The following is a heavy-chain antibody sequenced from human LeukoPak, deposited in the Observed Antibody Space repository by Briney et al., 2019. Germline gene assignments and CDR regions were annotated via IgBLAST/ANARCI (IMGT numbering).Heavy chain of an antibody. CDR3: ARHILANSGTAARPVLFSP. CDR2: IYYSGST. V-gene: IGHV4-39*01. J-gene: IGHJ5*02. Sequence: SETLSLTCTVSGGSISTSSYYWGWIRQPPGKGLEWIGSIYYSGSTYYNPSLKSRVTISVDTSKNQFSLKLSSVTAADTAVYYCARHILANSGTAARPVLFSPWGQGTLVTVSS. D-gene: IGHD6-6*01. CDR1: GGSISTSSYY.